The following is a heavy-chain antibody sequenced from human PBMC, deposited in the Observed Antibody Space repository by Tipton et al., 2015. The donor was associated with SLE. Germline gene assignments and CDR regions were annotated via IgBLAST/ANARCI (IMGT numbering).Heavy chain of an antibody. CDR2: ISGTSSNI. CDR3: AARRDGYKFKAAFEM. D-gene: IGHD5-24*01. V-gene: IGHV3-21*03. CDR1: RFTFSNYN. J-gene: IGHJ3*02. Sequence: SLRLSCSASRFTFSNYNMNWVRQAPGKGLEWVSCISGTSSNIYYADSVRGRITLSRDNAKNSLFLQMNSLRGEDTGVYYCAARRDGYKFKAAFEMWGQGTVVNISS.